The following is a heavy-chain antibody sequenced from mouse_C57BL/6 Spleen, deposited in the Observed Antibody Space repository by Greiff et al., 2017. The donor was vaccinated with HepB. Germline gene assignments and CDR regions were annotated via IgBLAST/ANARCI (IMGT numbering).Heavy chain of an antibody. V-gene: IGHV1-50*01. D-gene: IGHD2-5*01. Sequence: QVQLQQPGAELVKPGASVKLSCKASGYTFTSYWMQWVKQRPGQGLEWIGEIDPSDSYTNYNQKFKGKATLTVDTSSSTAYMQLSSLTSEDSAVYYCARDPYHSNRGFYFDYWGQGTTLTVSS. J-gene: IGHJ2*01. CDR1: GYTFTSYW. CDR3: ARDPYHSNRGFYFDY. CDR2: IDPSDSYT.